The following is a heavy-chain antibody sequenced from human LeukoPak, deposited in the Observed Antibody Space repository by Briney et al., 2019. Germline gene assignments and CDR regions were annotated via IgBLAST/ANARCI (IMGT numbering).Heavy chain of an antibody. V-gene: IGHV1-18*01. CDR2: ISAYNGNT. J-gene: IGHJ4*02. D-gene: IGHD4-17*01. CDR3: ARDRGQREVTTCFDY. Sequence: ASVKVSCKASGYTFTSYGISWVRLAPGQGLEWMGWISAYNGNTNYAQKLQGRVTMTTDTSTSTAYTELRSLRSDDTAVYYCARDRGQREVTTCFDYWGQGTLVTVSS. CDR1: GYTFTSYG.